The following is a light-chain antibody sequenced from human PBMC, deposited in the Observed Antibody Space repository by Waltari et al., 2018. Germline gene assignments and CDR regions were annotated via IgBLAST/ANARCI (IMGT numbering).Light chain of an antibody. V-gene: IGKV1-5*01. CDR1: QNIGTW. CDR3: QQGNDFPLT. CDR2: DGS. Sequence: DIQMTQSPSTLSASVGDSVTITCRASQNIGTWVAWYQQKPGKAPKLLIFDGSTLESGVPSRFRGSGSGREFTLTITSLQPEDFSTYYCQQGNDFPLTFGGGTKVEMK. J-gene: IGKJ4*01.